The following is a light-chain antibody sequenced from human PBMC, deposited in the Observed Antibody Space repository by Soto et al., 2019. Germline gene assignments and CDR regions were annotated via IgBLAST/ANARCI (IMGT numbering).Light chain of an antibody. CDR3: PQRSNEPPYT. J-gene: IGKJ2*01. V-gene: IGKV3-11*01. CDR1: QSVSSY. Sequence: EIVLTQSPATLSLSPGERATLSCRASQSVSSYLAWYQQKPGQAPRLLIYDASNRATGIPARFSGSGSGTDFTLTISSLEPEDFAVYYCPQRSNEPPYTFGQGTKLEIK. CDR2: DAS.